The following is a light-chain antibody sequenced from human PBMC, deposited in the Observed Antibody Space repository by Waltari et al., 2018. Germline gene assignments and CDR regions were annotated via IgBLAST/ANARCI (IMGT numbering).Light chain of an antibody. V-gene: IGKV3-20*01. CDR2: AAS. CDR3: QHYVRLPVT. CDR1: QSVGRT. Sequence: EIVFTQSPGTLSLSPGETATLSCRASQSVGRTLAWYQQKPGQAPRLLIYAASTRATGIPDRFSGSGSGTDFRLTISRLEPEDFAVYYCQHYVRLPVTFGQGTTVELK. J-gene: IGKJ1*01.